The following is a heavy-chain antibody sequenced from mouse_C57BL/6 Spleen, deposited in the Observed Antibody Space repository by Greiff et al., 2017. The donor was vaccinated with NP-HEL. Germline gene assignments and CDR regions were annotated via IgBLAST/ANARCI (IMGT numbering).Heavy chain of an antibody. CDR1: GYTFTDYE. CDR2: IDPETGGT. J-gene: IGHJ4*01. V-gene: IGHV1-15*01. CDR3: TRAWLYAMDY. Sequence: QVQLQQSGAELVRPGASVTLSCKASGYTFTDYEMHWVKQTPVHGLEWIGAIDPETGGTAYNQKFKGKAILTADKSSSTAYMELRSLTSEDSAVYYCTRAWLYAMDYWGQGTSVTVSS.